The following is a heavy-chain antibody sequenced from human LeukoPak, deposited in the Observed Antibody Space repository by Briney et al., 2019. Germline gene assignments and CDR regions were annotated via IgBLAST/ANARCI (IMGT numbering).Heavy chain of an antibody. Sequence: SVNVSCKASRGTFISYAISWVRQAPGQGRDGMGGIIPIFGTANYAQKFQGRVTITADKSTSTAYMELSSLRSEDTAVYYCARSEMVVMVGATVADAFDIWGQGTMVTVSS. J-gene: IGHJ3*02. D-gene: IGHD1-26*01. CDR2: IIPIFGTA. CDR3: ARSEMVVMVGATVADAFDI. V-gene: IGHV1-69*06. CDR1: RGTFISYA.